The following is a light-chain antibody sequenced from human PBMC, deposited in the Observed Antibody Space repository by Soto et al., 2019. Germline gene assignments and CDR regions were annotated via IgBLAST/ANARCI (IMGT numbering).Light chain of an antibody. CDR1: QSVSSY. V-gene: IGKV3-11*01. Sequence: EIVLTQSPATLSLSPGERATLSFRASQSVSSYLAWYQPKPGQAPRLLIYDASNRATGIPARFSGSGSGTDFTLTISSLEPEDFAVYYCQQRSNWPPYTFGQGTKLEIK. CDR2: DAS. CDR3: QQRSNWPPYT. J-gene: IGKJ2*01.